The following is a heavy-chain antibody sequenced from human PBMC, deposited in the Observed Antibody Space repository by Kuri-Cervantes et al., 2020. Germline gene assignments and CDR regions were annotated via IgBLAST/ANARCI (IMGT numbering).Heavy chain of an antibody. J-gene: IGHJ4*02. V-gene: IGHV3-66*03. CDR3: ARERVGDTDYFDY. CDR1: GFTFDDYA. CDR2: IYSCGST. D-gene: IGHD1-26*01. Sequence: GESLKISCAASGFTFDDYAMHWVRQAPGKGLEWVSVIYSCGSTYYADSVKGRFTISRDNSKNTLYLQMNSLRAEDTAVYYCARERVGDTDYFDYWGQGTLVTVSS.